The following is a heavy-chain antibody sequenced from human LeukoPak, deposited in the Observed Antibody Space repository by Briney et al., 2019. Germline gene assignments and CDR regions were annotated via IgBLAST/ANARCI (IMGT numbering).Heavy chain of an antibody. CDR2: ISGDGVST. J-gene: IGHJ4*02. CDR3: ARESGKFDY. CDR1: GLPIGDFA. V-gene: IGHV3-43*02. Sequence: GGSLRLSCVASGLPIGDFAMHWVRQAPGQGLEWVSLISGDGVSTFFTDSVKGRFSISRDNSKNSLFLEMSSLRTEDTAMYYRARESGKFDYWGQGTLVAVSS.